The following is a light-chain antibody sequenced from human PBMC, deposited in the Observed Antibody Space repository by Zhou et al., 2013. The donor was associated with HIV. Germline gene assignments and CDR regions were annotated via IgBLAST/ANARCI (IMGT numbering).Light chain of an antibody. V-gene: IGKV1-6*01. CDR2: GAS. J-gene: IGKJ1*01. CDR3: QQYGSSLWT. CDR1: QDIRNE. Sequence: AIQMTQSPSSLSASVGDRVTITCRASQDIRNELGWYQQKPGKAPKVLIYGASSLQSGVPSRFSGSGSGTDFTLTISRLEPEDFAVYYCQQYGSSLWTFGQGTKVEIK.